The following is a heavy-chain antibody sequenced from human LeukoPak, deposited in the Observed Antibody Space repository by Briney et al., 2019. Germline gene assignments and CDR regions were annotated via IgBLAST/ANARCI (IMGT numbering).Heavy chain of an antibody. J-gene: IGHJ4*02. CDR2: ISGSGGST. V-gene: IGHV3-23*01. CDR3: AKDLSTIFGVVIHFNY. Sequence: GGSLRLSYAASGFTFSSYAMSWVRQAPGKGLEWVSAISGSGGSTYYADSVKGRFTISRDNSKNTLYLQMSSLRAEDTAVYYCAKDLSTIFGVVIHFNYWGQGTLVTVSS. CDR1: GFTFSSYA. D-gene: IGHD3-3*01.